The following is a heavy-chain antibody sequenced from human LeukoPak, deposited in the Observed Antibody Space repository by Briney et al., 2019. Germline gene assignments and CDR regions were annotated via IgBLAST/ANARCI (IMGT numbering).Heavy chain of an antibody. CDR2: ITSSSSYK. CDR1: GFTFSNYN. J-gene: IGHJ6*03. Sequence: GGSLRLSCAAPGFTFSNYNMNWVRQAPGKGLEWISSITSSSSYKFYADSVKGRFTISRDNAKNSLYLKMNSLRAEDTAVYYCARDPYSGAYYEGYYYYYMDVWGKGTTVTVSS. CDR3: ARDPYSGAYYEGYYYYYMDV. V-gene: IGHV3-21*01. D-gene: IGHD1-26*01.